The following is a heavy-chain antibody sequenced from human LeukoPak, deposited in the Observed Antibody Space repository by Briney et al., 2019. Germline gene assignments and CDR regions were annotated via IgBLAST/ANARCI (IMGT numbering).Heavy chain of an antibody. Sequence: PGGSLRLSCAASGFTFSNAWMSWVRQAPGKGLEWVGRIKSKTDGGTTDYAAPVKGRFTISRGDSKNTLYLQMNSLKTEDTAVYYCTTHREDCGGDCYSGGIDYWGQGTLVTVSS. CDR2: IKSKTDGGTT. CDR3: TTHREDCGGDCYSGGIDY. D-gene: IGHD2-21*01. CDR1: GFTFSNAW. J-gene: IGHJ4*02. V-gene: IGHV3-15*01.